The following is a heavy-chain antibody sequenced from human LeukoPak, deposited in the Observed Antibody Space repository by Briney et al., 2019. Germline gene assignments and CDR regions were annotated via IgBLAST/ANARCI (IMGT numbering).Heavy chain of an antibody. J-gene: IGHJ4*02. Sequence: PSETLSLTCAVYGGSFSGYYWSWIRQPPGKGLEWIGEINHSGSTNYNPSLKSRVTISVDTSKNQFPLKLMSVTAADTAVYYCARHRRDYYGSGRMYYFDYWGQGTLVTVSS. CDR2: INHSGST. CDR3: ARHRRDYYGSGRMYYFDY. V-gene: IGHV4-34*01. CDR1: GGSFSGYY. D-gene: IGHD3-10*01.